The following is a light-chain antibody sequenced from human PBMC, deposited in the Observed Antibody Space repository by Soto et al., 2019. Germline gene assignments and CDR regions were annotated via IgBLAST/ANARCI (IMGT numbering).Light chain of an antibody. J-gene: IGLJ2*01. CDR2: EVS. V-gene: IGLV2-14*01. CDR1: SSDVGGYNY. Sequence: QSALTQPASVSGSPGQSITISCTGTSSDVGGYNYVSWYQQHPGKAPKLMIYEVSHRPSGVSNRFSGSKSGNTASLTISGLQAEDEADYYCSSYTSSSTLGHVVFGGGTELTVL. CDR3: SSYTSSSTLGHVV.